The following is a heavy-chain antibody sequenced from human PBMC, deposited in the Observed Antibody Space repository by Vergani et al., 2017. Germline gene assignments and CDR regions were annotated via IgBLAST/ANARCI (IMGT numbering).Heavy chain of an antibody. D-gene: IGHD2-2*01. V-gene: IGHV7-4-1*02. J-gene: IGHJ5*02. CDR1: GYTFTSYA. CDR2: INTNTGNP. Sequence: QVQLVQPGSELKKPGASVKVSCKASGYTFTSYAMNWVRQAPGQGLEWMGWINTNTGNPTYAQGFTGRFVFSLDTSVSTAYLQISSLKAEDTAVYYCARGSPSAFLPYCSSTSCYYNWFDPWGQGTLVTVSS. CDR3: ARGSPSAFLPYCSSTSCYYNWFDP.